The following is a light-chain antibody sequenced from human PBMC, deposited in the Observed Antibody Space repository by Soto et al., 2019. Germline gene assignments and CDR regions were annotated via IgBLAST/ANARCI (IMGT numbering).Light chain of an antibody. V-gene: IGKV3-15*01. CDR1: QSVSSN. CDR2: GAS. Sequence: EIVMTQSPATLSVSPGERATLSCRASQSVSSNLAWYQQKPGQAPRLLIYGASTRATGIPARFSGSGSGTDFPLTISSLQYEDFAVYYCQQYNNWPPWTFGQGTKVEIK. CDR3: QQYNNWPPWT. J-gene: IGKJ1*01.